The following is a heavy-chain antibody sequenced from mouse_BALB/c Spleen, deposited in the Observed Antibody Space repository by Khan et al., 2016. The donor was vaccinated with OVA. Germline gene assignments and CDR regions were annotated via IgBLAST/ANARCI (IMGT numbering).Heavy chain of an antibody. J-gene: IGHJ4*01. V-gene: IGHV2-3*01. CDR2: LWGDGST. Sequence: QVQLKQSGPGLVAPSQSLSITCIVSGFSLSSYGVNWVRQPPGKGLEWLGVLWGDGSTNYHSALIYRLIISKDNSKSQVFLKLNSLQTDDTATYFCAKFTPDYYSVDYWGQGTSVTVSS. D-gene: IGHD1-1*01. CDR1: GFSLSSYG. CDR3: AKFTPDYYSVDY.